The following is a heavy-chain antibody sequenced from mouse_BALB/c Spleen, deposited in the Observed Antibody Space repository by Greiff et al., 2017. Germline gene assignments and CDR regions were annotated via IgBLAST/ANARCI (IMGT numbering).Heavy chain of an antibody. CDR1: GFSLTSYG. CDR3: ARAYGSSYWYFDV. Sequence: VQLQQSGPGLVAPSQSLSITCTVSGFSLTSYGVHWVRQPPGKGLEWLGVIWAGGSTNYNSALMSRLSISKDNSKSQVFLKMNSLQTDDTAMYYCARAYGSSYWYFDVWGAGTTVTVSS. D-gene: IGHD1-1*01. V-gene: IGHV2-9*02. CDR2: IWAGGST. J-gene: IGHJ1*01.